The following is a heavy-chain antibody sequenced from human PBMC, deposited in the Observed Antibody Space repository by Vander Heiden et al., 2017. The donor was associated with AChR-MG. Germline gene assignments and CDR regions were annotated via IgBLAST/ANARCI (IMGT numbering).Heavy chain of an antibody. D-gene: IGHD3-3*02. CDR2: INHSGST. CDR3: ARGISPFGP. J-gene: IGHJ5*02. V-gene: IGHV4-34*01. Sequence: QAQRQQWGAGLLKPSETLSLTCGVYGGSFSGYYVILVRQPPGNGLELIWEINHSGSTNYNPSLKSRFPISVDPSKNQFSLKLSSVTAADTAVYYCARGISPFGPWGQGTLVPVSS. CDR1: GGSFSGYY.